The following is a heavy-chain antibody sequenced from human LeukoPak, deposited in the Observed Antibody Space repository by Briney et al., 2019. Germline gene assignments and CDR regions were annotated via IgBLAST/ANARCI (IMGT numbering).Heavy chain of an antibody. CDR3: ARDPEWLVHRGHAFDI. Sequence: PGGSLRLSCAASGFTFSSYSMNWVRQAPGKGLEWVSYISSSSSTIYYADSVKGRFTISRDNAKNSLYLQMNSLRAEDTAVYYCARDPEWLVHRGHAFDIWGQGTMVTVSS. D-gene: IGHD6-19*01. CDR1: GFTFSSYS. V-gene: IGHV3-48*04. J-gene: IGHJ3*02. CDR2: ISSSSSTI.